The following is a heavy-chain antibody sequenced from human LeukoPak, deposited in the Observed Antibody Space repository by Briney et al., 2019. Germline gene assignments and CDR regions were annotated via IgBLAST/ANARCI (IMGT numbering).Heavy chain of an antibody. D-gene: IGHD1-26*01. CDR3: ARATTSFFFDY. V-gene: IGHV3-72*01. CDR1: GFTFSDHY. Sequence: EGSLRLSCAASGFTFSDHYMDWVRQAPGKGLEWVGRTRNKANSYTTEYAASVKGRFTISRDDSKNSLYLQMNSLKTEDTAVYYCARATTSFFFDYWGQGTLVTVSS. J-gene: IGHJ4*02. CDR2: TRNKANSYTT.